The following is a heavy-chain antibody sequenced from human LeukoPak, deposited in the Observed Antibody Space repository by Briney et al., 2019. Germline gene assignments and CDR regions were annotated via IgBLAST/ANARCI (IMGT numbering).Heavy chain of an antibody. CDR1: GYTFTSYD. Sequence: ASVKVSCKASGYTFTSYDINWVRQATGQGLEWMGWMNPNSGNTGYAQKFQGRVTMTRNTSISTAYMELSSLRSEDTAVYYCARGEVLRFLEWLSANWFDPRGQGTLVTVSS. CDR3: ARGEVLRFLEWLSANWFDP. J-gene: IGHJ5*02. CDR2: MNPNSGNT. D-gene: IGHD3-3*01. V-gene: IGHV1-8*01.